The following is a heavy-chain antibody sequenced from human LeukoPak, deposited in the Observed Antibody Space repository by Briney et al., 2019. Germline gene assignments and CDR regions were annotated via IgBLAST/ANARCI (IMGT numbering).Heavy chain of an antibody. J-gene: IGHJ3*02. CDR2: TNTDGSDK. Sequence: GGSLRLSCAASEFTFSNFWMSWVRQAPGKGLEWVANTNTDGSDKYYVDSVKGRVTISRDNAMNFLYLQLNSLRVDDTAVYYCARDSGSCRGCAFDIWGQGTVVTVSS. CDR1: EFTFSNFW. D-gene: IGHD1-26*01. CDR3: ARDSGSCRGCAFDI. V-gene: IGHV3-7*01.